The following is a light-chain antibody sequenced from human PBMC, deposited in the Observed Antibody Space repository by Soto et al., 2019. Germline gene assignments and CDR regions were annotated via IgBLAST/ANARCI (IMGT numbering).Light chain of an antibody. CDR1: QGIRNL. J-gene: IGKJ1*01. CDR3: QQYDNYPWT. V-gene: IGKV1-16*01. Sequence: DIQLTQSPSSLSASIGDRVTITCRASQGIRNLLGWFQQKPGTAPKSLILAASKLESGVPLRFSGSGSGTDFTLTITSLQPEDFATYYCQQYDNYPWTFGQGTRVEIK. CDR2: AAS.